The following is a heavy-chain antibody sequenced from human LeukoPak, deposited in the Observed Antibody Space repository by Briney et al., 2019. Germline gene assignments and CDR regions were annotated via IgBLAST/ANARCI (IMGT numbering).Heavy chain of an antibody. CDR1: GGSISSSSYY. CDR2: IYYSGST. CDR3: ARHGRRIVRGNYYFDY. V-gene: IGHV4-39*01. Sequence: SETLSLTCTVSGGSISSSSYYWGWIRQPPGKGLEWIGSIYYSGSTYYNPSLKSRVTISVATSKNQFSLKLTSVTAADTAVYYCARHGRRIVRGNYYFDYWGQGTLVTVSS. J-gene: IGHJ4*02. D-gene: IGHD1-26*01.